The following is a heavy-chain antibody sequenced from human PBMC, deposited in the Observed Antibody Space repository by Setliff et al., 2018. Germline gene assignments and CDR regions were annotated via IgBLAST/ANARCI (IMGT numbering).Heavy chain of an antibody. CDR2: MNPNSGNT. Sequence: ASVKVSCKASGYTFTSYEINWVRQATGQGLEWMGWMNPNSGNTGYAQKFQGRFTITRNTSISTSYMELSSLRSEDTAVYYCARRGLGYDFWSGYDTMYYFDYWGQGTLVTVSS. V-gene: IGHV1-8*03. J-gene: IGHJ4*02. CDR1: GYTFTSYE. CDR3: ARRGLGYDFWSGYDTMYYFDY. D-gene: IGHD3-3*01.